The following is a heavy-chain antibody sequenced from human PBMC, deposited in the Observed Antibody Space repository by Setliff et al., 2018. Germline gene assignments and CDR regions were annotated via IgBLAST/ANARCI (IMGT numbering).Heavy chain of an antibody. CDR3: ARLSWDGLRYHGLDV. J-gene: IGHJ6*02. CDR2: IQKSGGT. Sequence: PSETLSLTCNVSGVSISNYYWSWIRQPPGKGLECIGYIQKSGGTNYNPSLKSRVTISVDTPTNQFSLKLRSVTAADTAVYYCARLSWDGLRYHGLDVWGQGTTVTVSS. D-gene: IGHD3-10*01. V-gene: IGHV4-59*01. CDR1: GVSISNYY.